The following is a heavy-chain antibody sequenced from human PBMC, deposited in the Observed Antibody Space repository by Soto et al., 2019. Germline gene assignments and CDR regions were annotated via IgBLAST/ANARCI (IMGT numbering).Heavy chain of an antibody. D-gene: IGHD2-21*01. CDR2: INWDNNE. CDR3: ARIPHYSDSYYMDY. CDR1: GFSLSTLRTC. Sequence: SGPKLVNPKQTLTLTCTFSGFSLSTLRTCVAWIRQPPGKALEWLALINWDNNEYYNPSLKTRLTISRDTSKNQVVLTMTNVDPVDTATYYCARIPHYSDSYYMDYWGQGTLVTVSS. J-gene: IGHJ4*02. V-gene: IGHV2-70*01.